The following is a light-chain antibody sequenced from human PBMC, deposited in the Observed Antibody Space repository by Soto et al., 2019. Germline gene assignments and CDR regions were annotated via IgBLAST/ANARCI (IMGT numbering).Light chain of an antibody. CDR1: QSLAHSNGNTY. V-gene: IGKV2-30*02. CDR3: MEGTDWPYT. Sequence: DVVMTQSPLSLPVTLGQPASISCRSSQSLAHSNGNTYLTWFQQRPGQSPRRLVDKVSNRDAGVADRLSGSGAGTDFTLRISRVEAEDVGIYFCMEGTDWPYTFGPGTKVDIE. J-gene: IGKJ3*01. CDR2: KVS.